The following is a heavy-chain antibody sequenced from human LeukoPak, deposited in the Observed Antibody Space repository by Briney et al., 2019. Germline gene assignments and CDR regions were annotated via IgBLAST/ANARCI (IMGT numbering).Heavy chain of an antibody. J-gene: IGHJ4*02. V-gene: IGHV3-23*01. D-gene: IGHD6-13*01. CDR3: AKPPPYSSSWYAEEY. Sequence: SGGSLRLSCAASGFTFSSYAMSWVRQAPGKGLEWVSAISGSGGSTYYADSVKGRFTISRDNSKNTLYLQMNSLRAEDTAVYYCAKPPPYSSSWYAEEYWGQGTLVTVSS. CDR1: GFTFSSYA. CDR2: ISGSGGST.